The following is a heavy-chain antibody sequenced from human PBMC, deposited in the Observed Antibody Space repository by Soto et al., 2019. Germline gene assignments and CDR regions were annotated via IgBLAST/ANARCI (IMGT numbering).Heavy chain of an antibody. J-gene: IGHJ4*02. V-gene: IGHV4-34*01. D-gene: IGHD6-13*01. Sequence: SETLSLTCAVYGGSFSGYYWSWIRQPPGKGLEWIGEINHSGSTNYNPSLKSRVTISVDTSKNQFSLKLSSVTAADTAVYYCEXRIAAAGXRGKMTSDYWGQGXXVTV. CDR1: GGSFSGYY. CDR2: INHSGST. CDR3: EXRIAAAGXRGKMTSDY.